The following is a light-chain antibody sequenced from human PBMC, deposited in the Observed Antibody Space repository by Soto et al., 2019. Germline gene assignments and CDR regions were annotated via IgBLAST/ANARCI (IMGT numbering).Light chain of an antibody. Sequence: EIALAQSPGTLSLCPGERATISCRASQSVLNNYLAWYQQKPGQAPRLLIYAASSRATDIPDRVSGIGSGTHFTLTISSLQSEDFAVYYCQQYNNWPRWTFGQGTKVDIK. CDR2: AAS. CDR3: QQYNNWPRWT. J-gene: IGKJ1*01. V-gene: IGKV3-20*01. CDR1: QSVLNNY.